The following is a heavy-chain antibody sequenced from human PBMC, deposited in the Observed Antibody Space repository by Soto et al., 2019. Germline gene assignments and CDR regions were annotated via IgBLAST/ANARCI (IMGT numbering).Heavy chain of an antibody. CDR2: INASGGST. Sequence: QVQLVQSGAEVKKPGASVKVSCKAFGYTFTSYYMHWVRQAPGQGLELMGTINASGGSTSYAQKFLGRVTMNRDTSTSTVYTEVNSLSPDDTAVYYCGRGGTTLIGGRVYAFDMWGQGTMVTVSS. V-gene: IGHV1-46*01. J-gene: IGHJ3*02. D-gene: IGHD3-22*01. CDR1: GYTFTSYY. CDR3: GRGGTTLIGGRVYAFDM.